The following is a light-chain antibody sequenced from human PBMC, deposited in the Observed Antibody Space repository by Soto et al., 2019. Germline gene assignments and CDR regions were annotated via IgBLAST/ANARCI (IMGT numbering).Light chain of an antibody. V-gene: IGKV1-5*03. CDR2: KAS. J-gene: IGKJ1*01. CDR1: QSSSIW. CDR3: QQYNSDST. Sequence: IQMTQSPSTLSASVGDRVTITCRASQSSSIWLAWYQQKPGKAPKLLIYKASSLESEVPSRFSGSGSGTEFTITINSLQPDDSATYYCQQYNSDSTFGQGTKVEIK.